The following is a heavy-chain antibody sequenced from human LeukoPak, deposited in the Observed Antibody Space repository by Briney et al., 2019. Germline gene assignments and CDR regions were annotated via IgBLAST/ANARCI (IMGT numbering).Heavy chain of an antibody. CDR2: VFDSGRT. Sequence: SETLSLNCTVSRGSMTTHHWNWIRQTPGKGLEGIGYVFDSGRTKENPSLKSQVTLSADTSKNQLSLRLSSVTAADTAMYYCTTIKRGNIFGYFDFWGQGILVTVSS. V-gene: IGHV4-59*11. CDR3: TTIKRGNIFGYFDF. D-gene: IGHD5-18*01. J-gene: IGHJ4*02. CDR1: RGSMTTHH.